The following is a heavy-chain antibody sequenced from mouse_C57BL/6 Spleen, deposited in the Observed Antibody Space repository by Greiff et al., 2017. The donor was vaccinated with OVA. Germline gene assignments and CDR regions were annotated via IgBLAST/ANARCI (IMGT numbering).Heavy chain of an antibody. CDR3: ARKGPDYYGSSYFDY. CDR1: GYTFTDYY. CDR2: INPYNGGT. Sequence: VQLKESGPVLVKPGASVKMSCKASGYTFTDYYMNWVKQSHGKSLEWIGVINPYNGGTSYNQKFKGKATLTVDKSSSTAYMELNSLTSEDSAVYYCARKGPDYYGSSYFDYWGQGTTLTVSS. J-gene: IGHJ2*01. V-gene: IGHV1-19*01. D-gene: IGHD1-1*01.